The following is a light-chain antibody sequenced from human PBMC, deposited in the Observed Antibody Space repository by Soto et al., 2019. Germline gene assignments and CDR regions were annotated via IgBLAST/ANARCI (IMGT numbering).Light chain of an antibody. J-gene: IGKJ1*01. Sequence: EFVLTQSPSTLSLSPGERATLSCRASQSVSSSYLAWYQQKPGPAPSLLIDGASSRATDLPNRFRGGGAGTDFTLTISRLEPDDFAVYYCQQYGSSPQWTFGQGTKVDIK. V-gene: IGKV3-20*01. CDR3: QQYGSSPQWT. CDR2: GAS. CDR1: QSVSSSY.